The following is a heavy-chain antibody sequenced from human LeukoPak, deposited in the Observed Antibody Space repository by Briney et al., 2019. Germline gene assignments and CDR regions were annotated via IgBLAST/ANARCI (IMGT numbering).Heavy chain of an antibody. CDR2: IDPSGGST. CDR3: ARGVVVVTMAWYFDL. J-gene: IGHJ2*01. D-gene: IGHD3-22*01. CDR1: GSTLTSYY. Sequence: ASVKVSYKASGSTLTSYYMHWVRQAPGQGLAWMGIIDPSGGSTSYAQKFQGRVTMTRDTSTSTVYMALSSLSSEDTAVYYCARGVVVVTMAWYFDLWGRGTLVTVSS. V-gene: IGHV1-46*01.